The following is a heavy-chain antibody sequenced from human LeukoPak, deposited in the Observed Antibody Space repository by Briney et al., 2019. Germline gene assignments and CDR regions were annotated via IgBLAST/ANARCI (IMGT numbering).Heavy chain of an antibody. Sequence: GRSLRLSCAASGFSFGSYGMHWVRQAPGKGLEWVAVISHEGSSKYYADSVKGRFTISRDNSKNTLYLQMNSLRAEDTAVYYCAKDLGFGGQNAFDIWGQGTMVTVSS. CDR3: AKDLGFGGQNAFDI. CDR1: GFSFGSYG. CDR2: ISHEGSSK. D-gene: IGHD3-10*01. V-gene: IGHV3-30*18. J-gene: IGHJ3*02.